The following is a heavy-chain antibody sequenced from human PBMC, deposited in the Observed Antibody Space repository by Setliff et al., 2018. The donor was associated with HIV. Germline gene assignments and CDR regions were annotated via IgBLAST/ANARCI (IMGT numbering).Heavy chain of an antibody. CDR2: IWYDGSNK. D-gene: IGHD3-10*01. J-gene: IGHJ4*02. V-gene: IGHV3-33*08. CDR1: GFRFQDYA. CDR3: ARYVRPPYYFDY. Sequence: GGSLRLSCAASGFRFQDYAMHWVRQAPGKGLEWVAAIWYDGSNKYYEDSVKGRFTISRDNSKNTLYLQMNSLRAEDTAVYFCARYVRPPYYFDYWGQGALVTVS.